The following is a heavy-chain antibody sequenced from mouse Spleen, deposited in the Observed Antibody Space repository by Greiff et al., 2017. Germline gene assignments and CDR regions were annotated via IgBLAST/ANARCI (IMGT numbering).Heavy chain of an antibody. CDR3: TTTVVATEYFDV. CDR2: IRLKSDNYAT. D-gene: IGHD1-1*01. Sequence: EVKVEESGGGLVQPGGSMKLSCVASGFTFSNYWMNWVRQSPEKGLEWVAQIRLKSDNYATHYAESVKGRFTISRDDSKSSVYLQMNNLRAEDTGIYYCTTTVVATEYFDVWGTGTTVTVSS. CDR1: GFTFSNYW. V-gene: IGHV6-3*01. J-gene: IGHJ1*03.